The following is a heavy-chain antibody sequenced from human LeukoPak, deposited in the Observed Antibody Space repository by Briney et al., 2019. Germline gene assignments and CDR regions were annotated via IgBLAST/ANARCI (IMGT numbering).Heavy chain of an antibody. CDR3: ARRRGQGSGSYFHYYYYGMDV. CDR1: GGSFSGYY. J-gene: IGHJ6*02. D-gene: IGHD3-10*01. V-gene: IGHV4-34*01. Sequence: PSETLSLTCAVYGGSFSGYYWNWIRQPPGEGLEWIGEINHSGATNYNPSLKSRVTISVDTSKHQFSLKLSSVPAADTAVYSCARRRGQGSGSYFHYYYYGMDVWGQGTTVTVSS. CDR2: INHSGAT.